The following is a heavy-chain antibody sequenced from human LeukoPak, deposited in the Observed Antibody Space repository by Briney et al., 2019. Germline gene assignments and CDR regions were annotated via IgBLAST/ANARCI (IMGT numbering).Heavy chain of an antibody. CDR1: GFTFGDYA. V-gene: IGHV3-30*04. CDR3: AKEVSSSWYRRSTYYFDY. D-gene: IGHD6-13*01. Sequence: GRSLRLSCTASGFTFGDYAMSWFRQAPGKGLEWVAVISYDGSNKYYADSVKGRFTISRDNSKNTLYLQMNSLRAEDTAVYYCAKEVSSSWYRRSTYYFDYWGQGTLVTVSS. CDR2: ISYDGSNK. J-gene: IGHJ4*02.